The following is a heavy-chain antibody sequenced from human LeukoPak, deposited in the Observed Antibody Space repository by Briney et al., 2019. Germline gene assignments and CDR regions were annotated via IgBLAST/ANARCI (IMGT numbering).Heavy chain of an antibody. J-gene: IGHJ4*02. CDR2: ISYDGSNK. V-gene: IGHV3-30*18. Sequence: GRSLRLSCAAAGFTFSSYGMHWVRQAPGKGLEWVAVISYDGSNKYYADSVKGRFTISRDNSKNTLYLQMNSLRAEDAAVYYCAKAPRPWVGGATGSRYYFDYWGQGTLVTVSS. CDR3: AKAPRPWVGGATGSRYYFDY. D-gene: IGHD1-26*01. CDR1: GFTFSSYG.